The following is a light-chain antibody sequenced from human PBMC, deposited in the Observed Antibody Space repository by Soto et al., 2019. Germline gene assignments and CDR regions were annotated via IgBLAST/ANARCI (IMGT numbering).Light chain of an antibody. Sequence: DIQMTQSPSSLSSSVEDRVTITCRLGQSSSSYLNWYEQKPWKAPKLLVYAASTLQSGVASRFSGSGSGTDFTLTIISLKPEDFATYYCQLCYSTPPEITFGQGTRLEIK. J-gene: IGKJ5*01. V-gene: IGKV1-39*01. CDR1: QSSSSY. CDR3: QLCYSTPPEIT. CDR2: AAS.